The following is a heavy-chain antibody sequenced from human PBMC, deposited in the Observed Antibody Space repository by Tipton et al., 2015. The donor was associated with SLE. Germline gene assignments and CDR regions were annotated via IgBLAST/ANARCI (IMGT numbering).Heavy chain of an antibody. CDR1: GFSFRHYA. D-gene: IGHD3-10*01. CDR2: ISYDGSDK. V-gene: IGHV3-30-3*01. CDR3: AGSHYSGSGSYYDLEY. Sequence: SLRLSCEASGFSFRHYAINWVRQAPGKGLEWVAVISYDGSDKFYADSVQGRFTISRDNSKNTLYLQMNSLRAEDTALYYCAGSHYSGSGSYYDLEYWGQGTLFNVSA. J-gene: IGHJ4*02.